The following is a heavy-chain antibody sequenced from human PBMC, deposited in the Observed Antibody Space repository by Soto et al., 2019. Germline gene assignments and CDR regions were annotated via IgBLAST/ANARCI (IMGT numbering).Heavy chain of an antibody. D-gene: IGHD3-16*02. CDR1: GFSLSTSGVG. J-gene: IGHJ5*02. V-gene: IGHV2-5*02. CDR2: IYWDDDK. CDR3: ALAYYDYVWGSYRSRSWFDP. Sequence: QITLKESGPTLVKPTQTLTLTCTFSGFSLSTSGVGVGWIRQPPGKALEWLALIYWDDDKCYSPSLKSRLTITKDTSKNQVVLTMTNMDPVDTATYYCALAYYDYVWGSYRSRSWFDPWGQGTLVTVSS.